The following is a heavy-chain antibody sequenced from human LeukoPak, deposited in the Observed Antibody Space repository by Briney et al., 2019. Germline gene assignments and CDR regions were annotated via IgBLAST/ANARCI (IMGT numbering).Heavy chain of an antibody. J-gene: IGHJ4*02. CDR3: ARGVFPSGYARGYFEY. D-gene: IGHD3-22*01. V-gene: IGHV1-2*02. Sequence: ASVTVCCKASGYTFTGYYMHWVRQAPGQGLEWMGWINPNSGGTNYAQKFQGRVTMTRDTSISTPYMDLSRLRSDDTAVYYCARGVFPSGYARGYFEYRGQGTLVTVSS. CDR2: INPNSGGT. CDR1: GYTFTGYY.